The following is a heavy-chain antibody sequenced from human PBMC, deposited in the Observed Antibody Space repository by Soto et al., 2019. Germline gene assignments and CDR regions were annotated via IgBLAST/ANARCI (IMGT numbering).Heavy chain of an antibody. CDR2: ISSSGSTI. CDR3: ARGEVKCSSTSCLTDYYYGMDV. V-gene: IGHV3-11*01. J-gene: IGHJ6*02. Sequence: PGGSLRLSCAASGFTFSDYYMSWIRQAPGKGLEWVSYISSSGSTIYYADSVKGRFTISRDNAKNSLYLQMNSLRAEDTAVYYCARGEVKCSSTSCLTDYYYGMDVWGQGTTVTVSS. CDR1: GFTFSDYY. D-gene: IGHD2-2*01.